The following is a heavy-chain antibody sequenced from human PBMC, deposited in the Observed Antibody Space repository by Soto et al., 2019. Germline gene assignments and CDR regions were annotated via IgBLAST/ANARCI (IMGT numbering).Heavy chain of an antibody. CDR2: IIPILGIA. CDR3: ARSPDVVGATPGFDY. Sequence: QVQRVQSGAEVKKPGSSVKVSCKASGGTFSSYTISWVRQAPGQGLEWMGRIIPILGIANYAQKFQGRVTITADKSTSTAYMELSSLRSEDTAVYYCARSPDVVGATPGFDYWGQGTLVTVSS. J-gene: IGHJ4*02. V-gene: IGHV1-69*02. CDR1: GGTFSSYT. D-gene: IGHD1-26*01.